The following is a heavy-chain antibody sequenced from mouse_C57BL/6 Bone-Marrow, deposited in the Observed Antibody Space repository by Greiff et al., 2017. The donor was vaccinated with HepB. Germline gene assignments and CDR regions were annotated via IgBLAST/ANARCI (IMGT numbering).Heavy chain of an antibody. D-gene: IGHD2-3*01. V-gene: IGHV1-82*01. Sequence: VQLQQSGPELVKPGASVKISCKASGYTFSSSWMNWVKQRPGKGLEWIGRIYPGDGDTNYNGKFKGKSTLTADKSSSTAYMQLSSLTSEDSAVYCCARLGFMIYFDYWGQGTTLTVSS. CDR2: IYPGDGDT. J-gene: IGHJ2*01. CDR1: GYTFSSSW. CDR3: ARLGFMIYFDY.